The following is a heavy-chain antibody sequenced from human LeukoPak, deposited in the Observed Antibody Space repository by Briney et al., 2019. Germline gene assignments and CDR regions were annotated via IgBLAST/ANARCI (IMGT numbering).Heavy chain of an antibody. J-gene: IGHJ4*02. Sequence: SVKVSCKASGGTFSSYAISWVRQAPGQGLEWMVRIIPILGIANYAQKFQGRVTITADKSTSTAYMELSSLRSEDTAVYYCAREDYYDSSGYSPGYYFDYWGQGTLVTVSS. CDR3: AREDYYDSSGYSPGYYFDY. V-gene: IGHV1-69*04. CDR2: IIPILGIA. CDR1: GGTFSSYA. D-gene: IGHD3-22*01.